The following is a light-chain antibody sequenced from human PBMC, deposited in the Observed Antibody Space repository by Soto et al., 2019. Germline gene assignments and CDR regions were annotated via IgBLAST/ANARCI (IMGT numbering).Light chain of an antibody. Sequence: QSALTQPASVSGSPGQSITISCTGTSSDVGSYNLVSWYQQHPGKAPKLMIYEGSKRPSGVSNRFSGSKSGNTASLTIPGLQAEDEADYYCCSYAGSSTYVFGTWTKVTVL. CDR3: CSYAGSSTYV. CDR2: EGS. V-gene: IGLV2-23*01. J-gene: IGLJ1*01. CDR1: SSDVGSYNL.